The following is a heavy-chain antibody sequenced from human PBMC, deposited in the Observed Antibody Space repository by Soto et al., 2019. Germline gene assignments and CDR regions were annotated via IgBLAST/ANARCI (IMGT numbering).Heavy chain of an antibody. D-gene: IGHD3-22*01. Sequence: KTSETLSLTCTVSGGSISSGAHYWSWIRQQPGKGLEWIGYIYYSGTTYYTPSLMSRITILIDTSKNQFSLNLSSVTAADTAVYYCARTSYSDRSGYSDSWGQGTLVTVSS. CDR2: IYYSGTT. J-gene: IGHJ4*02. V-gene: IGHV4-31*03. CDR3: ARTSYSDRSGYSDS. CDR1: GGSISSGAHY.